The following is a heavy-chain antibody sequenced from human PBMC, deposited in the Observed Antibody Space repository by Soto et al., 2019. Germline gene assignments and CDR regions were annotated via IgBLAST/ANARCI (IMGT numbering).Heavy chain of an antibody. CDR2: IKSISDGETT. J-gene: IGHJ4*02. Sequence: LLVESGGGFVQPGGSLRLSCVASGFTFSHAWMDWVRQAPGKGLELVGRIKSISDGETTNYAASVAGRFTISRDDSKNTLFLHVNSLKTEDTGVYYCTRRIAVAGTYYFDYWGQGTLVTVSS. V-gene: IGHV3-15*07. CDR3: TRRIAVAGTYYFDY. CDR1: GFTFSHAW. D-gene: IGHD6-19*01.